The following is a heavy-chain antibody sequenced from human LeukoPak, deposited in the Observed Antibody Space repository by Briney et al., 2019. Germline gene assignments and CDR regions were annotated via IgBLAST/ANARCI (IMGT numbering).Heavy chain of an antibody. J-gene: IGHJ4*02. CDR2: ISYSGGTT. Sequence: GGSLGLSCEASGFTFSSYAMAWVRQAPGKGLEWVSTISYSGGTTYYADSVKGRFTISRDNSKNTLCLQMNSLRADDTALYYCAKDFTMGIVDYWGQGILVTVSS. CDR1: GFTFSSYA. D-gene: IGHD3-3*01. CDR3: AKDFTMGIVDY. V-gene: IGHV3-23*01.